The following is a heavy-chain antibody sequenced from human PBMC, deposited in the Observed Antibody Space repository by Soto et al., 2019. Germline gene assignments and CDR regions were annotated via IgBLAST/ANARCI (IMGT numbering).Heavy chain of an antibody. Sequence: QITLKESGPTLVKPTQTLTLTCTFSGFSLSTSGVGVGWIRQPPGKALEWLALIYWDDDKRYSPSLKSRLTITKDTSKNQVVLTMTNMDPVDTATYYCALDILTGYLSETAFDYWGQGTLVTVSS. CDR2: IYWDDDK. J-gene: IGHJ4*02. V-gene: IGHV2-5*02. CDR3: ALDILTGYLSETAFDY. D-gene: IGHD3-9*01. CDR1: GFSLSTSGVG.